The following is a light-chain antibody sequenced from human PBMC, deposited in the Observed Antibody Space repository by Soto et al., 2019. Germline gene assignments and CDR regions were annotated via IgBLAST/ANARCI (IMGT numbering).Light chain of an antibody. CDR1: QSVLYSSNNKNY. Sequence: DIVMTQSPDSLAVSLGERATINCKSSQSVLYSSNNKNYLAWFQQTPGQPPKLLIYWASTRESGVPDRFSGSGSGTDFTLTISSLQAEDVAVYYCQQYYSNPWTFGQGTKVEIK. J-gene: IGKJ1*01. CDR2: WAS. V-gene: IGKV4-1*01. CDR3: QQYYSNPWT.